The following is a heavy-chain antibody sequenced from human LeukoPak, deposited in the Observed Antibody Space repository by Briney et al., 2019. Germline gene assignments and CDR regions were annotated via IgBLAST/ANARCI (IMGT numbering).Heavy chain of an antibody. CDR1: GVSINRSFYY. Sequence: PSETLSLTCSISGVSINRSFYYWGWIRQPPGKRLEWIGNIYYTGGTYYNPSLKSRVSMSVDTSNNQFSLNLTSVTAADTAVYFCVRRPNLPADDGDYWRFDIWGQGRRVTVSS. J-gene: IGHJ3*02. CDR3: VRRPNLPADDGDYWRFDI. CDR2: IYYTGGT. V-gene: IGHV4-39*01. D-gene: IGHD4-17*01.